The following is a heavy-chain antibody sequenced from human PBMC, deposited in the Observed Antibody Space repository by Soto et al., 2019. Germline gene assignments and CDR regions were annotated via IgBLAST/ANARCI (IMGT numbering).Heavy chain of an antibody. CDR3: ARDKKGSTSWDYYYGMDV. D-gene: IGHD2-2*01. V-gene: IGHV3-7*01. Sequence: GSLRLSCAASGFTFSSYWMSWVRQAPGKGLEWVANIKQDGSEKYYVDSVKGRFTISRDNAKNSLYLQMNSLRAEDTAVYYCARDKKGSTSWDYYYGMDVWGQGTTVTVSS. CDR1: GFTFSSYW. J-gene: IGHJ6*02. CDR2: IKQDGSEK.